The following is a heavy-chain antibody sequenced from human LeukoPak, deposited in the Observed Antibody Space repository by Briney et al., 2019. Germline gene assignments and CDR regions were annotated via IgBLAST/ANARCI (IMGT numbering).Heavy chain of an antibody. D-gene: IGHD3-22*01. V-gene: IGHV4-39*07. CDR3: ARGLRYYDSSGYYLTPTRDDI. J-gene: IGHJ3*02. CDR2: INHSGST. CDR1: GASISISSYY. Sequence: SETLSLTCTVSGASISISSYYWGWIRQPPGKGLEWIGEINHSGSTNYNPSLKSRVTISVDTSKNQFSLKLSSVTAADTAVYYCARGLRYYDSSGYYLTPTRDDIWGQGTMVTVSS.